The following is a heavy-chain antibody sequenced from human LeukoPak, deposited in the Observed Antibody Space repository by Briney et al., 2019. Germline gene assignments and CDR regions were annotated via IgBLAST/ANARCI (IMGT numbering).Heavy chain of an antibody. D-gene: IGHD2-15*01. CDR3: ARARAGYCSGGRCYYPNYFDS. CDR2: IKQDGSEK. V-gene: IGHV3-7*01. CDR1: GFTFSNYW. J-gene: IGHJ4*02. Sequence: GGSLRLSCAASGFTFSNYWMSWVRQAPGKGLEWVANIKQDGSEKYYVDSVKGRLTISRDNAKNSLYLQMNSLRAEDTAVYYCARARAGYCSGGRCYYPNYFDSWGQGTLVTVSS.